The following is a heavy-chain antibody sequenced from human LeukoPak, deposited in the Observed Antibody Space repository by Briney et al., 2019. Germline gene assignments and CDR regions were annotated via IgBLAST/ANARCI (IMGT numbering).Heavy chain of an antibody. CDR3: ARRGPHSSGWYTDAFDI. V-gene: IGHV3-30*03. Sequence: GGSLRLSCAASGFTFSSYGMHWVRQAPGKGLEWVAVISYDGSNKYYADSVKGRFTISRDNSKNTLYLQMNSLRAEDTAVYYCARRGPHSSGWYTDAFDIWGQGTMVTVSS. J-gene: IGHJ3*02. CDR1: GFTFSSYG. D-gene: IGHD6-19*01. CDR2: ISYDGSNK.